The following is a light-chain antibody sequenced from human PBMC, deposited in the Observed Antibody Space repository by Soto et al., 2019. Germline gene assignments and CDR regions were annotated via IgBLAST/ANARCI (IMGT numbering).Light chain of an antibody. CDR1: QSVSSSY. CDR3: QQYGRSPTT. CDR2: GAS. Sequence: EIVLTQSPGTLSLSPGERATLSCRASQSVSSSYLAWYQQKPGQAPRLLIFGASIRVRGIPDRFIGSGSGTDFTLTISRLEPEDFAVYYCQQYGRSPTTFGQGTKVDIK. J-gene: IGKJ1*01. V-gene: IGKV3-20*01.